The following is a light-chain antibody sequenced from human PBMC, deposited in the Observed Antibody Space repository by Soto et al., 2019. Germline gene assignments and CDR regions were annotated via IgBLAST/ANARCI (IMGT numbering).Light chain of an antibody. CDR3: QQYGSSPPWT. CDR2: GAS. CDR1: QSVGTT. J-gene: IGKJ1*01. Sequence: EIVLTQSPAALSVSPGERATLSCWASQSVGTTLNWYQQKPGQAPRLLIYGASSRATGIPDRFSGSGSGTDFTLTISRLEPEDFAVYYCQQYGSSPPWTFGQGTKVDIK. V-gene: IGKV3-20*01.